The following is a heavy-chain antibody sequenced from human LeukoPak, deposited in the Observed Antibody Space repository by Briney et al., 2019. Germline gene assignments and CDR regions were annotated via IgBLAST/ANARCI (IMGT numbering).Heavy chain of an antibody. CDR1: GFTVSSNY. Sequence: PGGSLRLSCAASGFTVSSNYMSCVRPAPGKGLEWVSVIYSGGSTYYADSVKGRFTISRDNSKNTLYLQMNSLRAEDTAVYYCARDLPSINWGQGTLVTVSS. D-gene: IGHD5/OR15-5a*01. V-gene: IGHV3-66*02. CDR3: ARDLPSIN. J-gene: IGHJ4*02. CDR2: IYSGGST.